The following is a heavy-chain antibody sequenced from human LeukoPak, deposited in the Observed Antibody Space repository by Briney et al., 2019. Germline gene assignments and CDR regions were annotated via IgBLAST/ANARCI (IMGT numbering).Heavy chain of an antibody. V-gene: IGHV3-30*04. CDR2: ISYDGSNK. CDR3: AKDSHWILFDD. CDR1: GFTFSSYA. D-gene: IGHD2-2*03. Sequence: GGSLRLSCAASGFTFSSYAMHWVRQAPGKGLEWVAVISYDGSNKYYADSVKGRFTISRDNSKNTLYLQMDSLRDEDTAVYYCAKDSHWILFDDWGQGTLVTVSS. J-gene: IGHJ4*02.